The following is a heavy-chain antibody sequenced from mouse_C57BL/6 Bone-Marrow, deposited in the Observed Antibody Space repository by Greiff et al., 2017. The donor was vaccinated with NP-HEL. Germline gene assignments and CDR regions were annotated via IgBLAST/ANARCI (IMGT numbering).Heavy chain of an antibody. CDR2: IYPRSGDT. CDR1: GYTFTSYG. V-gene: IGHV1-81*01. CDR3: AIPVVTTRRYAMAY. Sequence: VQLQQSGAELARPGASVKLSCKASGYTFTSYGISWVKQRTGQGLEWIGEIYPRSGDTYYNEKFKGKATLTADKSSSTAYMELRSLTSEDSAVYFCAIPVVTTRRYAMAYWGQGTSVTVSS. J-gene: IGHJ4*01. D-gene: IGHD2-2*01.